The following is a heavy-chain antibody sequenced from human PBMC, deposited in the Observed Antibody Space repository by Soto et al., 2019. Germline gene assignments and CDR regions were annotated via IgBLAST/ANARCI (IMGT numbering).Heavy chain of an antibody. J-gene: IGHJ4*02. CDR3: ARDIPIFGVVTTFVGYDY. Sequence: GGSLRLSCAASGFTFSSYWMSWVRQAPGKGLEWVANIKQDGSEKYYVDSVKGRFTISRDNAKNSLYLQMNSLRAEDTAVYYCARDIPIFGVVTTFVGYDYWGQGTLVTVSS. CDR1: GFTFSSYW. D-gene: IGHD3-3*01. CDR2: IKQDGSEK. V-gene: IGHV3-7*05.